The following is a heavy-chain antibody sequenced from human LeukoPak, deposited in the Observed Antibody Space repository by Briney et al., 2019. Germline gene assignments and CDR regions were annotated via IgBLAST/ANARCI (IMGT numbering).Heavy chain of an antibody. CDR1: GFTFNNYG. CDR2: IRYNGNNQ. Sequence: GGSLRLSCAASGFTFNNYGMHWVRQAPGKGLEWVAFIRYNGNNQYYADSVKGRFTISRDNSKNTLYLQMGSLRAEDMAVYYCARRVAATTGYYYYYMDVWGKGTTVTVSS. J-gene: IGHJ6*03. D-gene: IGHD2-15*01. V-gene: IGHV3-30*02. CDR3: ARRVAATTGYYYYYMDV.